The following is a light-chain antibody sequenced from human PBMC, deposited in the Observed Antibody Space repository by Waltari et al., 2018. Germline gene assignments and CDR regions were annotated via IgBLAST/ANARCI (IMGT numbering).Light chain of an antibody. Sequence: QSALTQPASVSGSPGQSITISCTGTSSDVGGYNYVSWYQQHPGKAPKVMIYDVSNRPSGVSNRFSRSKSGNTASLTISGLQAEDEADYYCTSYTSSSAPWVFGGGTKLTVL. CDR2: DVS. CDR3: TSYTSSSAPWV. CDR1: SSDVGGYNY. V-gene: IGLV2-14*03. J-gene: IGLJ3*02.